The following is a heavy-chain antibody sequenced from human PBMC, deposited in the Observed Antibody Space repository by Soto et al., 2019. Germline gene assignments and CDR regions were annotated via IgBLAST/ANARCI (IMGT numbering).Heavy chain of an antibody. CDR1: GFTFKTYE. D-gene: IGHD3-3*01. Sequence: GGSLRLSCGASGFTFKTYEMSWVRQAPGKGLEWISYITSTGYTRVYADSVKGRLTISRDNANNSLYLQMNSLRVEDTAVYYCARVLERGGYGMDAWGQGTTVPVSS. J-gene: IGHJ6*02. CDR3: ARVLERGGYGMDA. CDR2: ITSTGYTR. V-gene: IGHV3-48*03.